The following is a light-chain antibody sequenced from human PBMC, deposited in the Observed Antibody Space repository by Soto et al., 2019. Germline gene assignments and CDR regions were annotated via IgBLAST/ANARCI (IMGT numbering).Light chain of an antibody. CDR3: QQYDNSHLT. CDR2: AIS. J-gene: IGKJ4*01. Sequence: EVVLTQSPGTLSLSPGERATLSCRASQSVNSKYLAWYQQKPGQAPRLLMYAISSRAAGIPDRFSGSGSGTDFTLTISRLEPEDLAVYCCQQYDNSHLTFGGGTKVEI. CDR1: QSVNSKY. V-gene: IGKV3-20*01.